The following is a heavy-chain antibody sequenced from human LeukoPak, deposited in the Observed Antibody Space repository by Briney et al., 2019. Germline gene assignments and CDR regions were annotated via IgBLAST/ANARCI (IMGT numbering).Heavy chain of an antibody. CDR1: GSSISSSSYY. J-gene: IGHJ6*02. Sequence: SETLSLTCTVSGSSISSSSYYWGWIRQPPGKGLEWTGSIYYSGSTYYNPSLKSRVTISVDTSKNQFSLKLSSVTAADTAVYYCARDRPDYYYYGMDVWGQGTTVTVSS. CDR3: ARDRPDYYYYGMDV. V-gene: IGHV4-39*07. CDR2: IYYSGST.